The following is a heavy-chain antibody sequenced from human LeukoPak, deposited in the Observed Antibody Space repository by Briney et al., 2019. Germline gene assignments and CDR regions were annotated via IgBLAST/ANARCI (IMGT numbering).Heavy chain of an antibody. J-gene: IGHJ4*02. V-gene: IGHV3-48*01. CDR2: ISSSSSTI. D-gene: IGHD6-13*01. CDR3: ARWEQLAAGYYFDY. CDR1: GFTFSTYS. Sequence: GGSLRLSCAASGFTFSTYSMNWVRQAPGKGLEWVSYISSSSSTIYYADSVKGRFTISRDNAKNSLYLQMNSLRAEDTAVYYCARWEQLAAGYYFDYWGQGTLVTVSS.